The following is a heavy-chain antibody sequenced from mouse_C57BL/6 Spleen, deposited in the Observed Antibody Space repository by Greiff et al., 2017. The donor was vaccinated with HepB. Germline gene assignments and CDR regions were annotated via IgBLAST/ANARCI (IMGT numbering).Heavy chain of an antibody. Sequence: EVQLQQSGPVLVKPGASVKMSCKASGYTFTDYYMNWVKQSHGKSLEWIGVINPYNGGTSYNQKFKGKATLTVDKSSSTAYMELNSLTSEDSAVYYCARGDDYDRYFDVWGTGTTVTVSS. CDR1: GYTFTDYY. V-gene: IGHV1-19*01. CDR3: ARGDDYDRYFDV. D-gene: IGHD2-4*01. CDR2: INPYNGGT. J-gene: IGHJ1*03.